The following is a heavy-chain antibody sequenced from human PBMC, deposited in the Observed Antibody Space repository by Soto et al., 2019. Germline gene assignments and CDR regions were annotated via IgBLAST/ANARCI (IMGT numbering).Heavy chain of an antibody. D-gene: IGHD1-26*01. V-gene: IGHV3-72*01. CDR3: DNFSGSSTRGLDY. J-gene: IGHJ4*02. CDR2: SRNKANSYST. Sequence: EVQLVESGGGLVQPGGSLRLSCAASGFTFSDHYMDWVRQAPGKGLEWVGRSRNKANSYSTEYASSVKGRFSISRDESKNSQYLQIKRLKTVDTAVYYCDNFSGSSTRGLDYWGQGTLGTVSS. CDR1: GFTFSDHY.